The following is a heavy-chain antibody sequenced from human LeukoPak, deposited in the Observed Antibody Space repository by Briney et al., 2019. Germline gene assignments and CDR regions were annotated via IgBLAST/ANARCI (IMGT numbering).Heavy chain of an antibody. J-gene: IGHJ6*02. CDR1: EFTFSKFW. D-gene: IGHD2/OR15-2a*01. V-gene: IGHV3-74*01. Sequence: EGSLRLSCAASEFTFSKFWMHWVRQAPGKGLVWVSGINRDGSTTTYADSVKGRFTVSRDNAENTLYLQMNSLRAEDTAIYYCARGNYYSMDVWGQGTTVTVSS. CDR3: ARGNYYSMDV. CDR2: INRDGSTT.